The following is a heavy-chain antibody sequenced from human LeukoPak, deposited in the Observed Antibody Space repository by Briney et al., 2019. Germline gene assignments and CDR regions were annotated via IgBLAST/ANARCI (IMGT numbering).Heavy chain of an antibody. J-gene: IGHJ3*02. CDR3: ARGASVVAGSDNALDI. CDR2: ISTSSIYI. Sequence: GGSLRLSCAASGFTFSSYAMNWVRQAPGKGLEWVSSISTSSIYIYYADSVKGRFTISRDNAKKSVHLQMNSLRAEDTAVYYCARGASVVAGSDNALDIWGQGTMVTVSS. V-gene: IGHV3-21*01. CDR1: GFTFSSYA. D-gene: IGHD6-19*01.